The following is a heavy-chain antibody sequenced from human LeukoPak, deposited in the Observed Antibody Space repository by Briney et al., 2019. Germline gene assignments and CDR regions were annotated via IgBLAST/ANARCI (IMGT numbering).Heavy chain of an antibody. CDR1: GYTFTSYG. Sequence: ASVKVSCKASGYTFTSYGISWVRQAPGQGLEWMGWISAYNGNTNYAQKLQGRVTMTRDTSISTTYMELSRLRSDDTAVYYCAIPPLYDSSGYYYYYYYLDVWGKGTTVTVSS. V-gene: IGHV1-18*01. D-gene: IGHD3-22*01. J-gene: IGHJ6*03. CDR3: AIPPLYDSSGYYYYYYYLDV. CDR2: ISAYNGNT.